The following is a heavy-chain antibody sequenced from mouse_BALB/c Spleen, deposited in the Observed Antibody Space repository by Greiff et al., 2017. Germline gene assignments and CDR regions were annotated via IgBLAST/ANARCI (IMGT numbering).Heavy chain of an antibody. CDR1: GFTFSSVG. J-gene: IGHJ4*01. CDR3: ARPHYYSSLCAMDY. Sequence: EVQLVESGGGLVQPGGSRKLSCAASGFTFSSVGMHWVRQAPEKGLEWVAYISSGSSTIYYADTLQGRITISRDNPKNTLFLQITSLRSEDTAMYYCARPHYYSSLCAMDYWGQGTSVTVSS. CDR2: ISSGSSTI. V-gene: IGHV5-17*02. D-gene: IGHD1-1*01.